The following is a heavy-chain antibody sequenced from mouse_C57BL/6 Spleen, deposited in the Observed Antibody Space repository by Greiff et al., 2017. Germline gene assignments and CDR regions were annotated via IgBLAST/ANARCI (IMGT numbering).Heavy chain of an antibody. Sequence: VQGVESGAELARPGASVKLSCKASGYTFTSYGISWVKQRTGQGLEWIGEIYPRSGNTYYNEKFKGKATLTADKSSSTAYMELRSLTSEDSAVYFCANSAYYAMDYWGQGTSVTVSS. CDR3: ANSAYYAMDY. CDR2: IYPRSGNT. CDR1: GYTFTSYG. J-gene: IGHJ4*01. V-gene: IGHV1-81*01.